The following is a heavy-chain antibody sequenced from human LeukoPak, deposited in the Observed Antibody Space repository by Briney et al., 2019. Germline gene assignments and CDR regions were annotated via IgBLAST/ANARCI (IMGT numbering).Heavy chain of an antibody. CDR1: GGSISSYY. Sequence: SETLSLTCTVSGGSISSYYWNWIRQPAGKGLEWIGRIYSSGSTNYNPSLKSRVTMSVDTSKNQFSLKLSSVTAADTAVYYCARDPPAFGGRFDPWGPGTLVAVSS. D-gene: IGHD3-10*01. J-gene: IGHJ5*02. CDR3: ARDPPAFGGRFDP. CDR2: IYSSGST. V-gene: IGHV4-4*07.